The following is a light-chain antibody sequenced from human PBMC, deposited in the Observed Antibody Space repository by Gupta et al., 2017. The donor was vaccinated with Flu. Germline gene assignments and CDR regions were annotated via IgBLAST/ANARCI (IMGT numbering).Light chain of an antibody. J-gene: IGKJ3*01. CDR1: QSVSNW. Sequence: QLTQSPSTLSASVGERVTITCRASQSVSNWLAWYQQKPGKAPKLLIDKASNLESGVPSRSGGGGWGKECTLIISRQQEDYFAYYYYQQSNSLPSFTFGQGTKVDI. V-gene: IGKV1-5*03. CDR3: QQSNSLPSFT. CDR2: KAS.